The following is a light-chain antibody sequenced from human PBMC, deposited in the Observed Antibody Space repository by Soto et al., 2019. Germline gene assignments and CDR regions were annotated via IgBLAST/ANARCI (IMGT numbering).Light chain of an antibody. J-gene: IGLJ1*01. V-gene: IGLV2-14*01. CDR1: SSDIGNYNY. CDR3: TSYTSSSTYV. CDR2: EVS. Sequence: QSALTQPASVSGSPGQSITISCTGTSSDIGNYNYVSWYQQHPGKAPKVMIYEVSNRPSGVSNRFSCSKSDNTASLTISGLQADDEADYYCTSYTSSSTYVFGTGTKVTVL.